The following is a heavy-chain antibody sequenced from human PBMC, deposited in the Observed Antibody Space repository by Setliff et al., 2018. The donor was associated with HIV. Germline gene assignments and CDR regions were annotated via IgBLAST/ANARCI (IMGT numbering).Heavy chain of an antibody. J-gene: IGHJ4*02. V-gene: IGHV4-34*01. CDR3: ARSPRIGVAGEFEY. CDR1: GGSFNDYY. CDR2: IDHSGST. D-gene: IGHD6-19*01. Sequence: PSETLSLTCAVYGGSFNDYYWTWIRQPPGKGLEWIGEIDHSGSTNYNPSLKSRVTISVDTSKNQFSLKLRPATAADTAVYYCARSPRIGVAGEFEYWGQGTLVTV.